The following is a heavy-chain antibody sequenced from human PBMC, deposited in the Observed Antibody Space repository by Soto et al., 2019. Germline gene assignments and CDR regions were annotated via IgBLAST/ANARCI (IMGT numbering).Heavy chain of an antibody. CDR3: ARDLYSGDPHYYYYGMDV. V-gene: IGHV3-74*01. CDR1: GFTFSGYA. Sequence: GGSLRLSCAASGFTFSGYAMNWVRQGPGKGLVWVSRINSDGRSTSYADSVKGRFTISRDNAKNTLHLQMNTLRAEDTAVYYCARDLYSGDPHYYYYGMDVWGQGTTVTVSS. CDR2: INSDGRST. D-gene: IGHD6-19*01. J-gene: IGHJ6*02.